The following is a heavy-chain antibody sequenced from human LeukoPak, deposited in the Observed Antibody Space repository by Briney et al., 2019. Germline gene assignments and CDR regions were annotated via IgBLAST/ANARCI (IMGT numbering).Heavy chain of an antibody. CDR2: ISRTSSTI. V-gene: IGHV3-48*01. J-gene: IGHJ4*02. CDR1: GFIFGDYT. Sequence: GGSLRLSCAASGFIFGDYTVNWVRQAPGKGLEWISYISRTSSTIYYADSVKGRLTISRDNAKNSLYLQMNGLRAEDTAVYYCARGLGDTFFDYWGQGTLVAVSS. CDR3: ARGLGDTFFDY. D-gene: IGHD3-16*01.